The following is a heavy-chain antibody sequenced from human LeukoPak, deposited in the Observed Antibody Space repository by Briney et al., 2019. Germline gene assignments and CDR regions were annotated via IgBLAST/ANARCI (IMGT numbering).Heavy chain of an antibody. J-gene: IGHJ6*02. Sequence: PGGSLRLSCAASGFTFSSYAMSWVRQAPGKGLEWVSVIYSGGSTYYADSVKGRFTISRDNSKNTLYFQMNSLRAEDTAVYYCARGRFPSIAAREGYYGMDVWGQGTTVTVSS. CDR2: IYSGGST. CDR3: ARGRFPSIAAREGYYGMDV. V-gene: IGHV3-53*01. CDR1: GFTFSSYA. D-gene: IGHD6-6*01.